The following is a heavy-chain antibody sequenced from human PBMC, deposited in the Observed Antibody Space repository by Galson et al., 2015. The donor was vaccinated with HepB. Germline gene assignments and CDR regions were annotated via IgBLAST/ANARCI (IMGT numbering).Heavy chain of an antibody. CDR1: GYTFTSYG. CDR2: ISAYNGNT. J-gene: IGHJ4*02. V-gene: IGHV1-18*01. Sequence: SCKASGYTFTSYGISWVRQAPGQGLEWMGWISAYNGNTNYAQKLQGRVTMTTDTSTSTAYMELRSLRSDDTAVYYCARLYYDFWSGYPDYWGQGTLVTVSS. D-gene: IGHD3-3*01. CDR3: ARLYYDFWSGYPDY.